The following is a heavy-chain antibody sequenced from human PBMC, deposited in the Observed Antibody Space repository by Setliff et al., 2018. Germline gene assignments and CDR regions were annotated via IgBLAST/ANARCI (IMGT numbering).Heavy chain of an antibody. CDR1: PYSFSGYY. J-gene: IGHJ3*02. CDR2: INTNSGDT. V-gene: IGHV1-2*02. Sequence: ASVKVSCKTSPYSFSGYYIHWVRQAPGQGLEWMGWINTNSGDTRYAQKFQGRVTMTRDTSISTAYMELSRLRSDDTAVYYCARDRISHYYDSGAHAFDIWGQGTMVTVSS. CDR3: ARDRISHYYDSGAHAFDI. D-gene: IGHD3-22*01.